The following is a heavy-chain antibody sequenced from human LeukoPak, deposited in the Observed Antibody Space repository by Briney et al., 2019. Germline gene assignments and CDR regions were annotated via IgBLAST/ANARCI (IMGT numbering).Heavy chain of an antibody. Sequence: ASVKVSCKASGYTFTGYYMHWVRQAPGQGLEWMGWINPNSGGTNYAQKFQGRVTMTRDTSISTAYMELSRLRSGDTAVYYCARDMRDGFNWFDPWGQGTLVTVSS. CDR1: GYTFTGYY. CDR2: INPNSGGT. J-gene: IGHJ5*02. CDR3: ARDMRDGFNWFDP. V-gene: IGHV1-2*02. D-gene: IGHD5-24*01.